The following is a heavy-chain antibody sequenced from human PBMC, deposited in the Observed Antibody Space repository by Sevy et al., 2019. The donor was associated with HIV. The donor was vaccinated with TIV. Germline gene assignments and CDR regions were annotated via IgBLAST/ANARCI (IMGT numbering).Heavy chain of an antibody. CDR2: INVNSGDT. D-gene: IGHD3-22*01. CDR3: GRSGYDSRGHDTYFCDF. Sequence: ASVKVSCKTSGSTFIGHYIHWMRRAPGQGLEWMGRINVNSGDTSYAQKFQGRVTVTRDTSISTAYMELSKLRSDDTAMDYCGRSGYDSRGHDTYFCDFWGQGTLVTVSS. V-gene: IGHV1-2*06. J-gene: IGHJ4*02. CDR1: GSTFIGHY.